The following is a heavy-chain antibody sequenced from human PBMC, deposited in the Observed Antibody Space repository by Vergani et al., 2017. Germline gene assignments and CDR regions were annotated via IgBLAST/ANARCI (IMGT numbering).Heavy chain of an antibody. CDR1: GFRVTTYY. CDR3: AKANPRNSGYDYLYYYHAMDV. CDR2: ISGSGGST. V-gene: IGHV3-23*01. Sequence: VELLESGGGLAQPGGSLRVSCSASGFRVTTYYMSWVRQAPGKGLEWVSVISGSGGSTYYAGSVKGRFTISRDSSKNTLYLQMNSLSAGDTAVYYCAKANPRNSGYDYLYYYHAMDVWGQGTTVTVSS. J-gene: IGHJ6*02. D-gene: IGHD5-12*01.